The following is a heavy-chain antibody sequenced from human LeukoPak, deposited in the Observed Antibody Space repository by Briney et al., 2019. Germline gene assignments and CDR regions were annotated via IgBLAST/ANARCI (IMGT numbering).Heavy chain of an antibody. CDR2: ISDSGGST. V-gene: IGHV3-64*04. D-gene: IGHD3-10*01. Sequence: PGGSLRLSCSASGFPFSSYAMHWVCQAPGKGLEYVSAISDSGGSTYYADSVKGRFTISRDNAKNSLYLQMNSLRDEDTAVYYCARDWFSGTNYKPLFDYWGQGTLVTVSS. CDR3: ARDWFSGTNYKPLFDY. J-gene: IGHJ4*02. CDR1: GFPFSSYA.